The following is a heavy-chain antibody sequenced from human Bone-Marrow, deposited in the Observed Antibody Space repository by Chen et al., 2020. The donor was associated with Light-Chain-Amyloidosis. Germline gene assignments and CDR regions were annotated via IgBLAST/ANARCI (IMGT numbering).Heavy chain of an antibody. CDR1: GFNFSSFG. CDR2: VSGSTVRT. V-gene: IGHV3-23*04. Sequence: EVQLVESGGGLVQPGGSLRLSCATSGFNFSSFGMSWVRQAPGKGLEWVSTVSGSTVRTYYAGAVKGRFIISRDNSKSPLYLQMNSLRAGDTAVYFCTRKGGYFDFWGQGSLVTVSS. J-gene: IGHJ4*02. D-gene: IGHD3-10*01. CDR3: TRKGGYFDF.